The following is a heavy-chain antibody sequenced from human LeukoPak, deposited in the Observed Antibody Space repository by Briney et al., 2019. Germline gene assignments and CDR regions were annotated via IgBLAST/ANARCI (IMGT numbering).Heavy chain of an antibody. Sequence: PSETLSLTCAVSGGSISSGGYSWSWIRQPPGKGLEWIEYIYHSGGTYYNPSLKSRVTISVDRSKNQFSLKLSSVTAADTAVYYCARADYDGAYDYWGQGTLVTVSS. V-gene: IGHV4-30-2*01. J-gene: IGHJ4*02. CDR1: GGSISSGGYS. CDR3: ARADYDGAYDY. CDR2: IYHSGGT. D-gene: IGHD4-17*01.